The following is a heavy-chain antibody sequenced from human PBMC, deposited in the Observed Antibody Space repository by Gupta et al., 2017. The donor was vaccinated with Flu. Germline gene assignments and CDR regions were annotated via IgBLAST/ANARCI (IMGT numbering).Heavy chain of an antibody. J-gene: IGHJ4*02. CDR1: GFTSRHAS. Sequence: EVQLVEDGGGCVQSGGPLRLSCAATGFTSRHASMYWVRQSPVEGPVWVSRISNDGTIINYAHSVKGRFTISRDNSKNTLYLQMNNLRSDDTAVYYCRSFSSYYSSVIDSWGQGTLVTVSS. CDR3: RSFSSYYSSVIDS. D-gene: IGHD3-22*01. V-gene: IGHV3-74*01. CDR2: ISNDGTII.